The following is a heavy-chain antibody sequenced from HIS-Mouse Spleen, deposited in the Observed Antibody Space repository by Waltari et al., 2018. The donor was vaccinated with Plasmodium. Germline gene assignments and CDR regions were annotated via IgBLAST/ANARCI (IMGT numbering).Heavy chain of an antibody. CDR2: ISSSSSYI. J-gene: IGHJ2*01. CDR3: AREDILTAYYNDYWYFDL. Sequence: AASGFTFSSYSMNWVRQAPGQGLEWVSAISSSSSYIYYADSVKGRFTISRDNAKNSLYLQMNSLRAEDTAVYYCAREDILTAYYNDYWYFDLWGRGTLVTVSS. D-gene: IGHD3-9*01. CDR1: GFTFSSYS. V-gene: IGHV3-21*01.